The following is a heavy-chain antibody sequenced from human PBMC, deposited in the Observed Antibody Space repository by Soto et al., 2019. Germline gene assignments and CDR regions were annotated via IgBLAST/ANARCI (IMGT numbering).Heavy chain of an antibody. CDR1: GYSFTSLD. CDR2: MQPSTGRT. D-gene: IGHD1-26*01. Sequence: QVQLVQSGAEGREPGASVKVSCKASGYSFTSLDINWVRQTAGQGLEWMGWMQPSTGRTGYAQKFQGRVTMTRDTSINTAYMELTTLTPDDTAFYYCARGVSAGVDYWGQGTLVTVSS. V-gene: IGHV1-8*01. J-gene: IGHJ4*02. CDR3: ARGVSAGVDY.